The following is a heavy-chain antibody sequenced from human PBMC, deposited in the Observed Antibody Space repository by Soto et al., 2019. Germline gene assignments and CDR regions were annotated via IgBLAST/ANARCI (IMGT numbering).Heavy chain of an antibody. CDR2: ISSSSSYI. J-gene: IGHJ4*02. CDR3: AREGRDYYDSSGYYYAYFDY. Sequence: EVQLVESGGGLVKPGGSLRLSCAASGFTFSSYSMNWVRQAPGKGLEWVSSISSSSSYIYYADSVKGRFTISRDNAKNSLYLQMNSLRAEETAVYYCAREGRDYYDSSGYYYAYFDYWGQGTLVTVSS. V-gene: IGHV3-21*01. CDR1: GFTFSSYS. D-gene: IGHD3-22*01.